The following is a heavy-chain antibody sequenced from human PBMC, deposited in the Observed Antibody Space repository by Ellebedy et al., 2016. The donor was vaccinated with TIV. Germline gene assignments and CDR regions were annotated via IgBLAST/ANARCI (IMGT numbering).Heavy chain of an antibody. CDR3: ARQSGAAAGFLDY. J-gene: IGHJ4*02. Sequence: MPSETLSLTCTVSGTSITNYFWSWIRQPPGKGLEWIGYISYSGSIHYNPSLKSRVTISPDMSTNQLALRLSSVTAADTAVYFCARQSGAAAGFLDYWGQGTLVTVSS. CDR2: ISYSGSI. D-gene: IGHD6-13*01. V-gene: IGHV4-59*08. CDR1: GTSITNYF.